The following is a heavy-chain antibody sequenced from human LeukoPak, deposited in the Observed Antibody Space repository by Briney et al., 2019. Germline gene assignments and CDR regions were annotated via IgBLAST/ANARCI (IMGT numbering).Heavy chain of an antibody. CDR1: GGTFSSYA. Sequence: SVKVSCKASGGTFSSYAISWVRQAPGQGLEWMGGIIPIFGTANYAQKFQGRVTITADESTSTAYMELSSLRSEDTAVYYCARGSAAVTTFDPWGQGTLVTVSS. CDR2: IIPIFGTA. J-gene: IGHJ5*02. V-gene: IGHV1-69*13. CDR3: ARGSAAVTTFDP. D-gene: IGHD6-13*01.